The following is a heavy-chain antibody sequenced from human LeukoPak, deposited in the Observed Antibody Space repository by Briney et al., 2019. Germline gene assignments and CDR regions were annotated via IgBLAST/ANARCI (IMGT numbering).Heavy chain of an antibody. V-gene: IGHV4-59*01. CDR1: GGSISSYY. CDR2: IYYSGST. D-gene: IGHD6-6*01. Sequence: SETLSLTCTVSGGSISSYYWSWIRQPPGKGLEWIGYIYYSGSTNYNPSLKSRVTISVDTSKNQFSLRLSPVTAADTAVYYCARARGSSSSFGAFDIWGQGTMVTVSS. CDR3: ARARGSSSSFGAFDI. J-gene: IGHJ3*02.